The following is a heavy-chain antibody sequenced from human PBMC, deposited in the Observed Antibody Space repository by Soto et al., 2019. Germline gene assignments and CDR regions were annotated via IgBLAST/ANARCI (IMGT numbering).Heavy chain of an antibody. CDR2: IHSSGNL. Sequence: QVRLHESGPGLVKPSETLSLTCTVSGASVSSYYWSWFRQPVGKGLEWIGRIHSSGNLNYNPSLESRVTMSLDTSKNQFSLRLTSVPAADTALYLCARDVGKNYWGQGIRVAVSS. V-gene: IGHV4-4*07. CDR3: ARDVGKNY. D-gene: IGHD3-10*01. CDR1: GASVSSYY. J-gene: IGHJ4*02.